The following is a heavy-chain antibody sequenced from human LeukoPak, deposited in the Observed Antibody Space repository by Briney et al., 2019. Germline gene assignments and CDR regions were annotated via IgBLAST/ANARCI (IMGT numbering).Heavy chain of an antibody. CDR2: IYYSGSA. CDR1: GVSITGISYY. D-gene: IGHD5-24*01. V-gene: IGHV4-39*02. CDR3: ANGAKFDP. Sequence: SETLSLTCTVSGVSITGISYYWGWIRQPPGKGLEWIGSIYYSGSASYNPSLKSRVTISVDTSKNHFSLELKSLTVADTAVYYCANGAKFDPWGPGTLVTVSS. J-gene: IGHJ5*02.